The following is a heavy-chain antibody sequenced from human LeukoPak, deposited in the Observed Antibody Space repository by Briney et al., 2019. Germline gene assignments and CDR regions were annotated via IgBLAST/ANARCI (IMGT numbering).Heavy chain of an antibody. Sequence: ASVKVSCKASGYTFTSYGIGWVRQAPGQGLEWMGWISAYNGNTNYAQKLQGRVTMTTDTSTSTAYMELRSLRSDDTAVYYCAKAKRYSGSLYYFDYWGQGTLVTVSS. CDR3: AKAKRYSGSLYYFDY. J-gene: IGHJ4*02. CDR1: GYTFTSYG. D-gene: IGHD1-26*01. CDR2: ISAYNGNT. V-gene: IGHV1-18*01.